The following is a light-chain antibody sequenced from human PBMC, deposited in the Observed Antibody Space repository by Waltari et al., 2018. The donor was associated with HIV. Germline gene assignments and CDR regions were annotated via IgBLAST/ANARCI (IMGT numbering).Light chain of an antibody. J-gene: IGLJ3*02. CDR2: RSN. CDR1: SSNIGSHY. V-gene: IGLV1-47*01. Sequence: QSVLTQPPSASGTPGQRVRISCSGSSSNIGSHYVYWYQHLPGTTPKLLIYRSNQRPSGVPDRFSGSKSGTSASLAISGLRSEDEGDYSCAAWDDSLSGWVFGGGTKLTVL. CDR3: AAWDDSLSGWV.